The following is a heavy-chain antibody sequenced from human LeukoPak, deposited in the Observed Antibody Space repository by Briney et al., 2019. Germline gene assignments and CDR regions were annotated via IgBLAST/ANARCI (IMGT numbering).Heavy chain of an antibody. V-gene: IGHV3-74*01. CDR2: INSDGSWT. CDR1: GNYW. CDR3: VSFYETY. Sequence: PGGSPRLSCAASGNYWIHWVRQVPGKGLVWVSHINSDGSWTSYADSVKGRFTISKDNAKNTVYLQMNSLRAEDTAVYYCVSFYETYWGRGTLVTVSS. D-gene: IGHD2/OR15-2a*01. J-gene: IGHJ4*02.